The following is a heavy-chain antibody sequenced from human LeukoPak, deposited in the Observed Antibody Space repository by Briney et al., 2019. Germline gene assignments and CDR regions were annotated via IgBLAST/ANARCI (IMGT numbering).Heavy chain of an antibody. CDR3: ASVYDYVWGSYRYTFDY. V-gene: IGHV3-7*01. D-gene: IGHD3-16*02. J-gene: IGHJ4*02. CDR1: GFTFSSYW. Sequence: PGGSLRLSCAASGFTFSSYWMSWVRQAPGKGLEWVANIKQDGSEKYYVDFVKGRFTISRDNAKNSLYLQMNSLRAEDTAVDYCASVYDYVWGSYRYTFDYWGQGTLVTVSS. CDR2: IKQDGSEK.